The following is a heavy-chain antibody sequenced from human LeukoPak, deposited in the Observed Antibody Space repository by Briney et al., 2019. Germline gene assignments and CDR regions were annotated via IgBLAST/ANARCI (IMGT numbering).Heavy chain of an antibody. J-gene: IGHJ3*01. V-gene: IGHV3-23*01. D-gene: IGHD6-19*01. CDR1: GFTFSSYA. Sequence: GGSLRLSCAASGFTFSSYALSWVRQAPGKGLEWVSTISNSGGSTYYADSVKGRFTISRDNSKNTLYLQMNSLRAEDTAVYYCAKDPYSSGWWVWGQGTMVTVSS. CDR3: AKDPYSSGWWV. CDR2: ISNSGGST.